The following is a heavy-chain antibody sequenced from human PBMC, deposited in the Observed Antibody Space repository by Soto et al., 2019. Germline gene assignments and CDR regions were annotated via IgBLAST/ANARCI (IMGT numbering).Heavy chain of an antibody. Sequence: GGSLRLSCAAAGFTFNTYAMTWVRQAPGKGLEWVSAISGSGGTTYYADAVKGRVTISRDNSKNTLFLEMNSLRADDTAVYYCAKGLVGGSLYYFDSWGQGTPVPVSS. CDR2: ISGSGGTT. CDR3: AKGLVGGSLYYFDS. D-gene: IGHD1-26*01. CDR1: GFTFNTYA. J-gene: IGHJ4*02. V-gene: IGHV3-23*01.